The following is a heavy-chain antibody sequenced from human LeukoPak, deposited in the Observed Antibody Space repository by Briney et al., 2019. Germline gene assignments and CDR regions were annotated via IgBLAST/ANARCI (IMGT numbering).Heavy chain of an antibody. Sequence: SVTVSCKASGYTFTSYYMHWVRQAPGQGLEWMGGIIPIFGTANYAQKFQGRVTITTDESTSTAYMELSSLRSEDTAVYYCARGISIDDILTGYYYMDVWGKGTTVTVSS. CDR1: GYTFTSYY. J-gene: IGHJ6*03. CDR2: IIPIFGTA. D-gene: IGHD3-9*01. CDR3: ARGISIDDILTGYYYMDV. V-gene: IGHV1-69*05.